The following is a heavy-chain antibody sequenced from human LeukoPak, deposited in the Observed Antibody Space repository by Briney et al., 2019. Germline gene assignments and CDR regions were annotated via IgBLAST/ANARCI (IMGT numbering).Heavy chain of an antibody. CDR2: IIHNGSR. V-gene: IGHV4-34*01. CDR1: GDSFSGYY. CDR3: VRGFCRGDSCYSAEYFQH. Sequence: SQTLSLTCDVYGDSFSGYYWTWIRQTPEKGLEWIGEIIHNGSRSVNPSLESRVTISVDTSKNQFSLKLTSVTAADTSVYYCVRGFCRGDSCYSAEYFQHWGQGTLVTVSS. J-gene: IGHJ1*01. D-gene: IGHD2-15*01.